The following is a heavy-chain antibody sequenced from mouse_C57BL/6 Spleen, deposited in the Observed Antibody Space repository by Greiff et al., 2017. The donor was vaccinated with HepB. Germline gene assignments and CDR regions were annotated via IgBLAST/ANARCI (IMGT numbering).Heavy chain of an antibody. D-gene: IGHD1-1*02. J-gene: IGHJ4*01. CDR1: GFNFKDYY. V-gene: IGHV14-2*01. CDR2: IDPEDGET. Sequence: EVQLQQSGAELVKPGASVKLSCTASGFNFKDYYMHWVKQRTEQGLEWIGMIDPEDGETTYAPKFQGKATITADTSSNTAYLQLSSLTSEDTAVYYCAGLWSYAMDYWGQGTSVTVSS. CDR3: AGLWSYAMDY.